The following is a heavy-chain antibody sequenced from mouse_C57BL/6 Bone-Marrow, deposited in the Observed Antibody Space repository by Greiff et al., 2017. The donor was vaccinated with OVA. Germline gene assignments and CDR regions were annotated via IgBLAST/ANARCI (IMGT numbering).Heavy chain of an antibody. Sequence: QVQLKQPGAELVKPGASVKLSCKASGYTFTSYWMHWVKQRPGQGLEWIGMIHPNSGSTNYNEKFKSKATLTVDKSSSTAYMQLSSLTSEDSAVYYCAREGWLLMDYWGQGTSVTVSS. D-gene: IGHD2-3*01. V-gene: IGHV1-64*01. CDR1: GYTFTSYW. CDR2: IHPNSGST. CDR3: AREGWLLMDY. J-gene: IGHJ4*01.